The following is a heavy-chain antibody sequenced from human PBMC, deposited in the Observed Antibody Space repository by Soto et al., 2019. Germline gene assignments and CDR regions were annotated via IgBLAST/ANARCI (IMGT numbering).Heavy chain of an antibody. V-gene: IGHV3-23*01. Sequence: EVQLLESGGGLVQPGGSLRLSCAASGFTFSNYAMSWVRQAPGKGLEWVSAISGTGGSTYYADSVKGRFTISRDNSKKTLYLQMNSLRVEDSALYYCARGSTDSYPGSRIFDFWGRGTLVTVSS. J-gene: IGHJ4*02. CDR2: ISGTGGST. D-gene: IGHD3-10*01. CDR3: ARGSTDSYPGSRIFDF. CDR1: GFTFSNYA.